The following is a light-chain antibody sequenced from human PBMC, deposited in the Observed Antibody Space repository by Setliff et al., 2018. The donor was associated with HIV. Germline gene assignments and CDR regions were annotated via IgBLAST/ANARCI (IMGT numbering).Light chain of an antibody. CDR2: EVN. V-gene: IGLV2-14*01. J-gene: IGLJ3*02. CDR1: SSDVGGYDY. Sequence: QSALTQPASVSGSPGQSITISCTGTSSDVGGYDYVSWYQQHPGKVPKLIIYEVNNRPSGVSDRFSGSKSGNMASLTISGLQAEDEAHYYCSSYTRSSTLVFGGGTKVTV. CDR3: SSYTRSSTLV.